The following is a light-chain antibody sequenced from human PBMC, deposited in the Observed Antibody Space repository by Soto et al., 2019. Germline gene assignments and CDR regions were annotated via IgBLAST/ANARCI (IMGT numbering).Light chain of an antibody. CDR3: SSYAGNNNYV. Sequence: QSVLTQPPSASVSPGQSVTISCTGTSSDVGGYKYVSWYQQHPGKAPKLMIYGVSKRPSGVPDRFSGSKSGNTASLTVSGLQAEDEADYYCSSYAGNNNYVFGTGTKLTVL. J-gene: IGLJ1*01. CDR2: GVS. CDR1: SSDVGGYKY. V-gene: IGLV2-8*01.